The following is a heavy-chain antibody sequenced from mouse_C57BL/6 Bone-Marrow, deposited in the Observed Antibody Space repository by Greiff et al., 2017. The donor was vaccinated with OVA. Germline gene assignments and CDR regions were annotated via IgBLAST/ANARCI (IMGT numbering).Heavy chain of an antibody. Sequence: QVQLQQPGAELVKPGASVKLSCKASGYTFTSYWMHWVKQRPGQGLEWIGMIHPNSGSTNYNEKFKSKATLTVDKSSSTAYMQLSSLTSEDSAVYYCARWILRLVGGFDYWGQGTTLTVSS. CDR2: IHPNSGST. J-gene: IGHJ2*01. CDR1: GYTFTSYW. CDR3: ARWILRLVGGFDY. D-gene: IGHD1-1*01. V-gene: IGHV1-64*01.